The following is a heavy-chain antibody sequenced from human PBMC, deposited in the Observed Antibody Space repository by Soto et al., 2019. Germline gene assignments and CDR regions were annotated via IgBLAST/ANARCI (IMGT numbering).Heavy chain of an antibody. CDR2: ISGSGGST. Sequence: EVQLLESGGGLVQPGGSLRLSCAASGFTFSSYAMSWVRQAPGKGLEWVSAISGSGGSTYYADSVKGRFTISRDNSKNTLYLQMNSLRAEDTAVYYCAKDIPVYDFWSGRGLLDYYYGMDVWGQGTTVTVSS. J-gene: IGHJ6*02. D-gene: IGHD3-3*01. CDR1: GFTFSSYA. V-gene: IGHV3-23*01. CDR3: AKDIPVYDFWSGRGLLDYYYGMDV.